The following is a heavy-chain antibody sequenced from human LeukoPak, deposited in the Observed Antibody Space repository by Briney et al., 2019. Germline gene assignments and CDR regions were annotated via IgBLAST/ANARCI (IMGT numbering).Heavy chain of an antibody. CDR3: ARDMAREVYSSSPDD. D-gene: IGHD6-13*01. CDR2: ISSSGSTI. CDR1: GFTFSDYY. Sequence: PGGSLRLSCAASGFTFSDYYMSWIRQAPGKGLEWVSYISSSGSTIYYADSVKGRFTISRDNAKNSLYLQMNSLRAEETAVYYCARDMAREVYSSSPDDWGKGTLVTVSS. J-gene: IGHJ4*02. V-gene: IGHV3-11*01.